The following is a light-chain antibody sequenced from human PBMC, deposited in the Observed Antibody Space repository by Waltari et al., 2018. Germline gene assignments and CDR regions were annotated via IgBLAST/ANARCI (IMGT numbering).Light chain of an antibody. V-gene: IGKV1-5*03. CDR3: QQYNTYST. Sequence: DILMTQSPSTLFASVGDRVTITCRDSQSISSWLAWYQQKPGKAPKLLIYKASSLETGVPSRFSGSGSGTEFTLTISNLQPDDFATYYCQQYNTYSTFGQGTKVEIK. CDR1: QSISSW. CDR2: KAS. J-gene: IGKJ1*01.